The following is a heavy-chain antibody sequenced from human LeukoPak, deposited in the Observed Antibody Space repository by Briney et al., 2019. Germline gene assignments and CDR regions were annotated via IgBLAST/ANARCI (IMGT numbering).Heavy chain of an antibody. Sequence: GGSLRLSCAASAFTVSSNYMSWVRQAPGKGLEWVSVIYSGGSTYYADSVKGRFTISRDNSKNTLYLQMNSLRAEDTAVYYCARDRGGCSGGSCFHWYFDLWGRGTLVTVSS. D-gene: IGHD2-15*01. V-gene: IGHV3-53*01. CDR2: IYSGGST. J-gene: IGHJ2*01. CDR3: ARDRGGCSGGSCFHWYFDL. CDR1: AFTVSSNY.